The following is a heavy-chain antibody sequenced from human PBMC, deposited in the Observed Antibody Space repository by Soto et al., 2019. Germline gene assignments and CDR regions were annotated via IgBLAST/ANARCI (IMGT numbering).Heavy chain of an antibody. J-gene: IGHJ5*02. Sequence: QVQLVQSGAEVKKPGASVKVSCKASGYTFTTHGISWVRQVPGQGLEWMGWVRGDNGHTNYAQSLQGRVTMTTDTATNTAYMDLRSLRSDDTAVYYCARALGYCRSGTCYREWFDPWGQGTLVTVSS. CDR2: VRGDNGHT. D-gene: IGHD2-15*01. V-gene: IGHV1-18*01. CDR1: GYTFTTHG. CDR3: ARALGYCRSGTCYREWFDP.